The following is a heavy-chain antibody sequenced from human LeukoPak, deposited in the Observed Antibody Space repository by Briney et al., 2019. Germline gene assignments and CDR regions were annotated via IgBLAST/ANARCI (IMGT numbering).Heavy chain of an antibody. J-gene: IGHJ4*02. CDR2: ISSSGDNT. Sequence: PGGSLRLSCAASRFTFSNYAMNWVRPAPGKGLEWVSSISSSGDNTHYADSVKGRFTISRDNSKNIMYLQMNSLGADDTALYYSARDRYGDYSFDYWGQGVLVTVSS. CDR3: ARDRYGDYSFDY. CDR1: RFTFSNYA. V-gene: IGHV3-23*01. D-gene: IGHD4-17*01.